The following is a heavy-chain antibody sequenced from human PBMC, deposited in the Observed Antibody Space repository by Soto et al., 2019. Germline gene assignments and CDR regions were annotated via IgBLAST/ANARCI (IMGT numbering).Heavy chain of an antibody. V-gene: IGHV4-39*01. J-gene: IGHJ4*02. CDR2: IYYSGST. Sequence: SETLALTCTVSGGSISSSSYYWGWIRQPPGKGLEWIGSIYYSGSTYYNPSLKSRVTISVDTSKNQFSLKLSSVTAADTAVYYCARHGFRFLEWFGFYYFDYWGQGTLVTVSS. CDR1: GGSISSSSYY. CDR3: ARHGFRFLEWFGFYYFDY. D-gene: IGHD3-3*01.